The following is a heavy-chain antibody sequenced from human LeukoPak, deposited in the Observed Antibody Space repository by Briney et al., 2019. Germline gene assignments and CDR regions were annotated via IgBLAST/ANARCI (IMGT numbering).Heavy chain of an antibody. J-gene: IGHJ4*02. CDR1: GFTFSSYW. CDR2: ISLDGRTT. V-gene: IGHV3-74*01. CDR3: ARPRTKLWRAYSGPDF. Sequence: GGSLRLSCEVSGFTFSSYWMHWVRQSPGKELIWLARISLDGRTTNYADSVTGRFTISRDNAKNTLYLQMTSLRVEDTAVYYCARPRTKLWRAYSGPDFWGRGTLVTVSS. D-gene: IGHD3-3*01.